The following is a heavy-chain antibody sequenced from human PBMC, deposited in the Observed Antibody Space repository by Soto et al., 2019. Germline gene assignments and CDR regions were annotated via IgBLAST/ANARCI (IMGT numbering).Heavy chain of an antibody. CDR1: GGSISSGGYY. V-gene: IGHV4-31*03. D-gene: IGHD2-15*01. CDR3: ARDKLGYCSGGSCYSDGYYYYYGMDV. J-gene: IGHJ6*02. CDR2: IYYSGST. Sequence: QVHLQESGPGLVKPSQTLSLTCTVSGGSISSGGYYWSWIRQHPGKGLEWIGYIYYSGSTYYNPSLKSRVTISVDTSKNQFSLKLSSVTAADTAVYYCARDKLGYCSGGSCYSDGYYYYYGMDVWGQGTTVIVSS.